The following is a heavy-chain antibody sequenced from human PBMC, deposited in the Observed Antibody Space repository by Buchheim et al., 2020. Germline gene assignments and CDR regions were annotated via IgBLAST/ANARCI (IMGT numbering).Heavy chain of an antibody. V-gene: IGHV3-30*18. CDR1: GFTFSSYG. Sequence: QVQLVESGGGVVQPGRSLRLSCAASGFTFSSYGMHWVRQAPGKGLEWVAVISYDGSNKYYADSVKGRFTISRDNSKNTLYLQMSSLRAEDTAVYYCAKTLFGVVKYYMDVWGKGTT. D-gene: IGHD3-3*01. CDR2: ISYDGSNK. J-gene: IGHJ6*03. CDR3: AKTLFGVVKYYMDV.